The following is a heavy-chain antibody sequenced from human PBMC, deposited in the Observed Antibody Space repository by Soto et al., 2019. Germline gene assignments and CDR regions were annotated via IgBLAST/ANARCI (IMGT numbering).Heavy chain of an antibody. V-gene: IGHV1-69*12. CDR3: ARVVTVVKAFHYWYFDL. D-gene: IGHD2-15*01. CDR2: IIPMFGTT. Sequence: QVQLVQSGAEVKKPGSSVKVSCKASGGTFSSYAISWVRQAPGQGLEWMGGIIPMFGTTNYAQKFQGRVTITADESTSTAYMELSSLRSEDTAVYHCARVVTVVKAFHYWYFDLWGRGTLCTVSS. CDR1: GGTFSSYA. J-gene: IGHJ2*01.